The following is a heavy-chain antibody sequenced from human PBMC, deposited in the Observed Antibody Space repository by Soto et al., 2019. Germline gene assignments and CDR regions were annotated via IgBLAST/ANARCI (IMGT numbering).Heavy chain of an antibody. Sequence: GGSLRLSCAASGFTFSSYSMNWVRQAPGKGLEWVSSISSSSSYIYYADSVKGRFTISRDNAKNSLYLQMNSLRAEDTAVYYCARALRKVVAATKLYYMDVWGKGTTVTVSS. CDR2: ISSSSSYI. D-gene: IGHD2-15*01. J-gene: IGHJ6*03. CDR1: GFTFSSYS. CDR3: ARALRKVVAATKLYYMDV. V-gene: IGHV3-21*01.